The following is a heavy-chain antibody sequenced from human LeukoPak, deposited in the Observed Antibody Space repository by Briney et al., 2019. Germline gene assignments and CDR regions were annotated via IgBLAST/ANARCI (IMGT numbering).Heavy chain of an antibody. Sequence: PGGSLRLSCAASGFTFSNYWMSWVRQAPGKGLEWVANIKEDGTEKLYVDSVKGRFTISRDNAKNSLYLQMNSLRAEDTAVYYCAKWELYSGFYYIDYWGQGTLATVSS. J-gene: IGHJ4*02. CDR1: GFTFSNYW. V-gene: IGHV3-7*01. CDR2: IKEDGTEK. CDR3: AKWELYSGFYYIDY. D-gene: IGHD1-26*01.